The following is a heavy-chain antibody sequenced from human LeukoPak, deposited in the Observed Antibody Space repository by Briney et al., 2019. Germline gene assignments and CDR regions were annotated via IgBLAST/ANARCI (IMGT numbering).Heavy chain of an antibody. CDR2: FDPEDGET. D-gene: IGHD3-22*01. J-gene: IGHJ4*02. Sequence: ASVKVSCXVSGYTLTELSMHWVRQAPGKGLEWMGGFDPEDGETIYAQKFQGRVTMTEDTSTDTAYMELSSLRSEDTAVYYCATLSYYYDSSGYFYWGQGTLVTVSS. CDR1: GYTLTELS. CDR3: ATLSYYYDSSGYFY. V-gene: IGHV1-24*01.